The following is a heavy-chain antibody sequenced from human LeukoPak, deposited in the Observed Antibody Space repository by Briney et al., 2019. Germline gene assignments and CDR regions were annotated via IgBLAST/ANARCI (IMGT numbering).Heavy chain of an antibody. CDR2: ISSSSSYI. D-gene: IGHD3/OR15-3a*01. V-gene: IGHV3-21*01. CDR3: ARGTDNDAFDI. J-gene: IGHJ3*02. CDR1: GFTFSSYS. Sequence: GGSLRLSCAASGFTFSSYSMNWVRQAPGKGLEWVSSISSSSSYIYYADSVKGRFTISRDNAKNSLYLQINSLRAEDTAVYYCARGTDNDAFDIWGQGTMVTVSS.